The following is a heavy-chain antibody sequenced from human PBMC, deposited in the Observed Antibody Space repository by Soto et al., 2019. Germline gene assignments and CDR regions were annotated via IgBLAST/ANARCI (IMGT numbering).Heavy chain of an antibody. CDR2: FDPEDGET. Sequence: SRQSPCQDNGKGLEWMGGFDPEDGETIYAQKFQGRVTMTEDTSTDTAYMELSSLRSEDTAVYYCATDFTLYSSSWNPVYDIWGQGPMVTVPS. J-gene: IGHJ3*02. CDR3: ATDFTLYSSSWNPVYDI. D-gene: IGHD6-13*01. V-gene: IGHV1-24*01. CDR1: S.